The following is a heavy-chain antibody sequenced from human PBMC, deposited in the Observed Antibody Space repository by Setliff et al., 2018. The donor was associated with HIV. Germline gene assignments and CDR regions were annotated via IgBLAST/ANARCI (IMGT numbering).Heavy chain of an antibody. J-gene: IGHJ3*02. D-gene: IGHD3-3*01. V-gene: IGHV4-34*01. CDR1: GGSFSGYY. Sequence: SETLSLTCAVYGGSFSGYYWSWIRQPPGKGLEWIGEINHSGSTNYNPSLKSRVTISVDTSKNQFSLKLSSVTAADTAVYYCARVDGYDFWSGYYTPHAVDIW. CDR2: INHSGST. CDR3: ARVDGYDFWSGYYTPHAVDI.